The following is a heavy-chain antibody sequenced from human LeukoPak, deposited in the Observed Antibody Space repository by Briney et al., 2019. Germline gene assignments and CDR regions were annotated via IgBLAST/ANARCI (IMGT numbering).Heavy chain of an antibody. J-gene: IGHJ5*02. CDR3: ARDRNWFDP. Sequence: SVKVSCKASGGTFSSYAISWVRQAPGQGLEWRGGIIPIFGTANYAQKLQGRVTMTTDTSTSTAYMELRSLRSDDTAVYYCARDRNWFDPWGQGTLVTVSS. CDR1: GGTFSSYA. CDR2: IIPIFGTA. V-gene: IGHV1-69*05.